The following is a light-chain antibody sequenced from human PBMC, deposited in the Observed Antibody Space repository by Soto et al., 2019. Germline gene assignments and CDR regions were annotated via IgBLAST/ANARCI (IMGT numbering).Light chain of an antibody. V-gene: IGKV3-20*01. CDR2: GAS. Sequence: EIVLTQSPGTLSLSPGERAALSCRASQSVSSYLAWYQQKPGQAPRLLIYGASSRATGIPDRFSGSGSGTDFTLTISRLEPEEFAVYYCRQYGSSPTFGQGTKVEI. CDR1: QSVSSY. J-gene: IGKJ1*01. CDR3: RQYGSSPT.